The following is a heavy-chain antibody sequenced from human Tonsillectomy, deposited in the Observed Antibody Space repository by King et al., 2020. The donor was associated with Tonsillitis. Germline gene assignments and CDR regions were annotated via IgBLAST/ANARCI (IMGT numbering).Heavy chain of an antibody. Sequence: QLQESGPGLVKPSETLSLTCTVSGGSVSSGSYYWSWIRQPPGKGLEWIGYIYYSGSNNYNPSLKSRVTISVDTAKNQFSLKLSSVTAADTAVYYCARVGLRYSSGWYINWFDPWGQGTLVTVSS. V-gene: IGHV4-61*01. D-gene: IGHD6-19*01. J-gene: IGHJ5*02. CDR2: IYYSGSN. CDR3: ARVGLRYSSGWYINWFDP. CDR1: GGSVSSGSYY.